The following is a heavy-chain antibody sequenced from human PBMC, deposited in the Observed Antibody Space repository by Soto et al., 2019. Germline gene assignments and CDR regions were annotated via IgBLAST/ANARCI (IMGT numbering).Heavy chain of an antibody. CDR3: ARDWDSSGLFDP. V-gene: IGHV4-59*01. Sequence: SETLSLTCSVSGASITTYYWSWIRQPPGKGLEWIGSISYSGSTKYNPSLESRVMISLDTSKNQFSLRLTSVTAADTALYYCARDWDSSGLFDPWRQGALVTVSS. D-gene: IGHD3-10*01. CDR2: ISYSGST. J-gene: IGHJ5*02. CDR1: GASITTYY.